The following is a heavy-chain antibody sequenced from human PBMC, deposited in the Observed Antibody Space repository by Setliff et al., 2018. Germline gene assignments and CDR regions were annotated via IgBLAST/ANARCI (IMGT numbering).Heavy chain of an antibody. J-gene: IGHJ4*02. CDR3: SAQGVL. CDR1: GFNFTEYY. Sequence: GGSLRLSCTGSGFNFTEYYMSWIRQAPGKGLEWLSYISNTVTTTYYADSVKGRFTISRDNAKNSVYLQMNSVRPEDTALYYCSAQGVLWGQGALVTVSS. CDR2: ISNTVTTT. V-gene: IGHV3-11*04.